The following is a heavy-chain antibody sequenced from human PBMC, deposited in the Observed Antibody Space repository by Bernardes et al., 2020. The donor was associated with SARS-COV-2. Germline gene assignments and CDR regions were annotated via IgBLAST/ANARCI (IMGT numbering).Heavy chain of an antibody. CDR3: VRDDWGPGDF. J-gene: IGHJ4*02. V-gene: IGHV3-7*04. CDR1: VFTSRVCW. CDR2: INGAASAR. Sequence: RGSLRLSCTASVFTSRVCWMSWVRQTPARGLEWVANINGAASARYYVVSVKGRFTLSRDNAKTSVYLQMDSLRVEDTAVYYGVRDDWGPGDFWGQGTLVSVAS. D-gene: IGHD7-27*01.